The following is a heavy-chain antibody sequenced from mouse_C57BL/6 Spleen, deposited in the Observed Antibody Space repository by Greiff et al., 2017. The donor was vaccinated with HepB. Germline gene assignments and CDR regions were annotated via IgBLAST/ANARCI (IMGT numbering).Heavy chain of an antibody. CDR1: GYTFTEYT. J-gene: IGHJ4*01. V-gene: IGHV1-62-2*01. Sequence: VQLQQSGAELVKPGASVKLSCKASGYTFTEYTIHWVKQRSGQGLEWIGWFYPGSGSIKYNEKFKDKATLTADKSSSTVYMELSRLTSEDSAVYFCARHEDRDYDGSSSYAMDYWGQGTSVTVSS. CDR3: ARHEDRDYDGSSSYAMDY. CDR2: FYPGSGSI. D-gene: IGHD1-1*01.